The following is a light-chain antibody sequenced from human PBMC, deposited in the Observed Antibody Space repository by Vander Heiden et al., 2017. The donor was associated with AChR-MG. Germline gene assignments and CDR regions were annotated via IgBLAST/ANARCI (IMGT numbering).Light chain of an antibody. CDR2: SNN. CDR1: RSNIGSNP. J-gene: IGLJ3*02. Sequence: PAQLVPISCSGSRSNIGSNPVNWYQQLPGPAPKLLIYSNNQRPSGVPDRFSGSKCGTSATLAISGLQAEDEADYYCAAWDDSLNGAVFGGGTKLTVL. CDR3: AAWDDSLNGAV. V-gene: IGLV1-44*01.